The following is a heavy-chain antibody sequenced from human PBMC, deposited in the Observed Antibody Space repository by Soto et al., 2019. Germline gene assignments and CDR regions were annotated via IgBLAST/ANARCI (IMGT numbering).Heavy chain of an antibody. CDR2: IYYSGST. CDR3: ARVRYYDFWSWFDP. D-gene: IGHD3-3*01. Sequence: KTSETLSLTCTVSGGSISSGGYYWSWIRQHPGKGLEWIGYIYYSGSTYYNPSLKSRVTISVDTSKNQFSLKLSSVTAADTAVYYCARVRYYDFWSWFDPWGQGTLVTVSS. CDR1: GGSISSGGYY. V-gene: IGHV4-31*03. J-gene: IGHJ5*02.